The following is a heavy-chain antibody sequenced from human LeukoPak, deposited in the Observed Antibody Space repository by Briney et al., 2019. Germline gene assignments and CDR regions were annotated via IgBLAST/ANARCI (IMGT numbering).Heavy chain of an antibody. D-gene: IGHD1-1*01. CDR3: ASKGTTFSSFNY. CDR1: GGSFSGYY. V-gene: IGHV4-34*01. Sequence: LETLSLTCAVYGGSFSGYYWSWIRQPPGKGLEWIGEINHSGSTNYNPSPKSRVTISVDTSKNQFSLKLSSVTAADTAVYYCASKGTTFSSFNYWGQGTLVTVSS. J-gene: IGHJ4*02. CDR2: INHSGST.